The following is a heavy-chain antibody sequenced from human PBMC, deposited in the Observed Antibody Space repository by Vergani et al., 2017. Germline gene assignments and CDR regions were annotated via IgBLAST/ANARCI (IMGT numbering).Heavy chain of an antibody. V-gene: IGHV4-59*01. CDR3: AGLSISWYHDYYNYGMDV. D-gene: IGHD6-13*01. CDR1: GGSISSYY. J-gene: IGHJ6*02. Sequence: QVQLQESGPGLVKPSEPLSLPCPVSGGSISSYYWSWIRQPPGKGLGWIGYIYYSGSTNYNPTLKSRVTISVDTSKNQFSLKLSSVTAADTAVYYCAGLSISWYHDYYNYGMDVWGQGTTVTVSS. CDR2: IYYSGST.